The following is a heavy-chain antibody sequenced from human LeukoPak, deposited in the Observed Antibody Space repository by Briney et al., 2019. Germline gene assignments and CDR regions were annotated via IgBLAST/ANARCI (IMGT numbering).Heavy chain of an antibody. V-gene: IGHV1-69*05. Sequence: ASVKVSCKASGGTFSSYAISWVRQAPGQGLEWMGGIIPIFGTANYAQKFQGRGTITTDESTSTAYMELSSLRSEDTAVYYCARVLYYDSSGYYLGAFDIWGQGTMVTVSS. D-gene: IGHD3-22*01. J-gene: IGHJ3*02. CDR1: GGTFSSYA. CDR2: IIPIFGTA. CDR3: ARVLYYDSSGYYLGAFDI.